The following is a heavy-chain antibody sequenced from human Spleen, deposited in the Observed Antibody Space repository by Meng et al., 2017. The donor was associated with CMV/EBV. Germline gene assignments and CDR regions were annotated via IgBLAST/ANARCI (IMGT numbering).Heavy chain of an antibody. D-gene: IGHD2-21*01. V-gene: IGHV4-4*02. CDR1: GGAISENHW. J-gene: IGHJ4*02. CDR2: IVDSGIT. Sequence: SGGAISENHWWSWVSQAPGEGLEWSGEIVDSGITYYNPSLKSRVTISLDKSKNHFSLKLNSVTAADTAVYYCARAYCGGDCYSGFDYWGQGSLVTVSS. CDR3: ARAYCGGDCYSGFDY.